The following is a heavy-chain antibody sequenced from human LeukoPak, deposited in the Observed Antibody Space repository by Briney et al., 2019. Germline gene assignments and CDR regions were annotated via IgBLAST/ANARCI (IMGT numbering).Heavy chain of an antibody. CDR3: ARVVDRPATYYYDSSEVDYFDY. Sequence: SETLSLTCTVSGGSISSYYWSWIRQPAGKGLEWIRRIYTSGSTNYNPSLKSRVTMSVDTSKNQFSLKLSSVTAADTAVYYCARVVDRPATYYYDSSEVDYFDYWGQGTLVTVSS. J-gene: IGHJ4*02. CDR1: GGSISSYY. CDR2: IYTSGST. D-gene: IGHD3-22*01. V-gene: IGHV4-4*07.